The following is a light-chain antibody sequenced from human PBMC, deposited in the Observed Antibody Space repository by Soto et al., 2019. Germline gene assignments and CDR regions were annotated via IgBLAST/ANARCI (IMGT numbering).Light chain of an antibody. CDR3: CSYATTLYV. Sequence: QSALTQPRSVSGSPGQSVTISCTGPTIDVDSSNYVSWYQQHPGKAPKLMIYDVSERPSGVPDRFSGSKSGSTASLTISGLQAEDEADYYCCSYATTLYVFRSGTKVTVL. CDR2: DVS. J-gene: IGLJ1*01. V-gene: IGLV2-11*01. CDR1: TIDVDSSNY.